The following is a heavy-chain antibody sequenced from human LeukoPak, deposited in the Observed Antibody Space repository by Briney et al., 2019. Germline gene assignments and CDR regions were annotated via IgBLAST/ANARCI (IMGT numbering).Heavy chain of an antibody. J-gene: IGHJ4*02. CDR1: TFTFSSSG. CDR2: ISYDGSNK. D-gene: IGHD3-16*01. CDR3: AKDTLTKGY. Sequence: PGGSLRLSCAASTFTFSSSGLHWVRQAPGKGLEWVALISYDGSNKYYADFVKGRFTISRDNSKNTLYLQMNSLRAEDTAVYYCAKDTLTKGYWGQGTLVTVSS. V-gene: IGHV3-30*18.